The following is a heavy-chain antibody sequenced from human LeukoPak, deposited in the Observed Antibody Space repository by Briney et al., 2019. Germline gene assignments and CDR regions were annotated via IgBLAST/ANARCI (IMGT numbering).Heavy chain of an antibody. CDR2: INPNSGGT. Sequence: ASVKVSCKASGYTFTGYYMHWVRQAPGRGLEWMGWINPNSGGTNYAQKFQGRVTMTRDTSISTAYMELSRLRSDDTAVYYCARADSGVDIVVVPAKDYWGQGTLVTVSS. D-gene: IGHD2-2*01. CDR3: ARADSGVDIVVVPAKDY. V-gene: IGHV1-2*02. CDR1: GYTFTGYY. J-gene: IGHJ4*02.